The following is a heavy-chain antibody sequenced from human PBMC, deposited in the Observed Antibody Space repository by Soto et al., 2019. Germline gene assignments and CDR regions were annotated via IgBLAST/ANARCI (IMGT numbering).Heavy chain of an antibody. Sequence: SETLSLTCAVYGVSFSGYYWILLRQPPGKGLEWIGEINHSGSTNYNPSLKSRVTISVDTSKNQFSLKLSSVTAADTAVYYCARGRGGYAYNWFDPWGQGTLVTVSS. CDR2: INHSGST. J-gene: IGHJ5*02. CDR3: ARGRGGYAYNWFDP. V-gene: IGHV4-34*01. D-gene: IGHD5-12*01. CDR1: GVSFSGYY.